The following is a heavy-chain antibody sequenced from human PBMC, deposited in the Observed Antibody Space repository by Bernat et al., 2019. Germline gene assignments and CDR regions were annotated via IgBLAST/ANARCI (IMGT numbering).Heavy chain of an antibody. Sequence: EVQLVESGGGLIQPGGSLRLSCAASGFTVSSNYMSWVRQAPGKGLEWVSVIYSSGSTYYADSVKGRFTISRDNSKNTLYLQMNSLRAEDTAVYYCARDRAILEGKDIYWYFDLWGRGTLVTVSS. V-gene: IGHV3-53*01. D-gene: IGHD3-3*01. J-gene: IGHJ2*01. CDR2: IYSSGST. CDR3: ARDRAILEGKDIYWYFDL. CDR1: GFTVSSNY.